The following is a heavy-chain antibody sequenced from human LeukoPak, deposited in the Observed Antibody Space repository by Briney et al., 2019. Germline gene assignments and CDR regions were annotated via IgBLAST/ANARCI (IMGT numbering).Heavy chain of an antibody. J-gene: IGHJ4*02. CDR1: GFTFSSYG. D-gene: IGHD6-19*01. CDR2: IRYDGSTK. V-gene: IGHV3-30*02. CDR3: AKDPEGSGWNYYFDY. Sequence: GGSLRLSCAASGFTFSSYGMHWVRQAPGKGLEWVAFIRYDGSTKYYADSVRGRFTISRDNSKNTLYLQMNSLRAEDTAVYYCAKDPEGSGWNYYFDYWGQGTLVTVSS.